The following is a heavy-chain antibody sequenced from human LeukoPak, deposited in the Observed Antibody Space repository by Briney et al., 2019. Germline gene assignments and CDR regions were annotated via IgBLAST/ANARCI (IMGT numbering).Heavy chain of an antibody. J-gene: IGHJ4*02. Sequence: SGPTLVKPTQTLTLTCTFSGFSLSTSGVGVGWMRQPPGKALEWLALIYWDADKRYSPSLKSRLTITKDTSKNHVVLTMTNMDPVDTATYYCAHTRYEDTAIGYFDYWGQGTLVTVSS. CDR1: GFSLSTSGVG. D-gene: IGHD5-18*01. V-gene: IGHV2-5*02. CDR3: AHTRYEDTAIGYFDY. CDR2: IYWDADK.